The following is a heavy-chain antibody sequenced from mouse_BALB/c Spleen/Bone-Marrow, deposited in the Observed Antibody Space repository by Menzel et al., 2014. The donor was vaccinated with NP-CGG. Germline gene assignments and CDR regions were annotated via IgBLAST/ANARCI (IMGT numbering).Heavy chain of an antibody. V-gene: IGHV14-3*02. J-gene: IGHJ4*01. CDR3: ARYGNGLMDS. CDR2: IYPANGDT. D-gene: IGHD2-1*01. CDR1: GFNIKDTY. Sequence: VQLQQSGAELVKPGASGKLSRTAFGFNIKDTYMHWVKQRPEQGLEWIGRIYPANGDTKYDPKFQGKATITADTSSNTAYLQLSSLTSEDTAVYYCARYGNGLMDSWGQGTSVTVSS.